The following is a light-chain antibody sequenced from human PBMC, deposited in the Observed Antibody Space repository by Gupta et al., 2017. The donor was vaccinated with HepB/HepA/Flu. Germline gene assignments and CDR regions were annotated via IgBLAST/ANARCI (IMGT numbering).Light chain of an antibody. CDR3: PESARRTVGV. Sequence: SYELTQPPSVSVSPGQTASITCSGDKLGDKYACWYQQKPGQSPVLVIYQDSKRPSGIPGLFAANYEGTTAITNTRGHEAVDDAYYYCPESARRTVGVFGGGTKLTVL. V-gene: IGLV3-1*01. J-gene: IGLJ2*01. CDR1: KLGDKY. CDR2: QDS.